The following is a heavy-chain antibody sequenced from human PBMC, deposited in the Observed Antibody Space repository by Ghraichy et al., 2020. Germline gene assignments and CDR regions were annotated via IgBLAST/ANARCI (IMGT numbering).Heavy chain of an antibody. Sequence: SQTLSLTCAVSGGSLSSGGYAWSWIRQPPGKGLEWIGYIYRGGTTFYKPSLESRVTISVDGSKNQFSLKLNSVTAADTAIYYCARYVPSGGPGWFDAWGQGTLVTVSS. CDR1: GGSLSSGGYA. J-gene: IGHJ5*02. D-gene: IGHD3-10*02. V-gene: IGHV4-30-2*01. CDR2: IYRGGTT. CDR3: ARYVPSGGPGWFDA.